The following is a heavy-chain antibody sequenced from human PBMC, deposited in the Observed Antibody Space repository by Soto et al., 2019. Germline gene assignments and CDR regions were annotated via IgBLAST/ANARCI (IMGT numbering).Heavy chain of an antibody. D-gene: IGHD6-13*01. CDR1: GGTFSSYA. V-gene: IGHV1-69*13. Sequence: SVKFSCKAAGGTFSSYAISWVRQAPGQGLEWMGGIIPIFSTENHTQKVQGRVTITADESTSTAYMELSSLRSEDTDVYYCAKETAAAGTDWGQGTLVTVSS. CDR3: AKETAAAGTD. CDR2: IIPIFSTE. J-gene: IGHJ4*02.